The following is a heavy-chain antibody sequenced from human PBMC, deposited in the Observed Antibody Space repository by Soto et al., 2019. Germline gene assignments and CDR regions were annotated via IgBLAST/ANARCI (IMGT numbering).Heavy chain of an antibody. V-gene: IGHV3-21*01. J-gene: IGHJ4*02. Sequence: PGGSLRLSCAASGFTFSSYSMNWVRQAPGKGLEWVSSISSSSSYIYYADSVKGRFTISRDNAKNSLYLQMNSLRAEDTAVYYWARDWVVPAGYYFDNWGQGTLVTASS. CDR3: ARDWVVPAGYYFDN. D-gene: IGHD2-2*01. CDR1: GFTFSSYS. CDR2: ISSSSSYI.